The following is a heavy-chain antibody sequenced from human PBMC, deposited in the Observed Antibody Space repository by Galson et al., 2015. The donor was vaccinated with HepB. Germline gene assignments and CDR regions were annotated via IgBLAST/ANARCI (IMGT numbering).Heavy chain of an antibody. CDR3: ASLGYCSGGSCYGHAYSYDMDV. J-gene: IGHJ6*02. CDR1: GYSFTSYW. CDR2: IDPSDSST. Sequence: QSGAEVKEPGESLRISCQGSGYSFTSYWISWVSQMPGKGLEWMGRIDPSDSSTNYSPSFQGRVTISADKSISTAYLQGSSLKASDTAMYYCASLGYCSGGSCYGHAYSYDMDVWGQGTTVTVAS. D-gene: IGHD2-15*01. V-gene: IGHV5-10-1*01.